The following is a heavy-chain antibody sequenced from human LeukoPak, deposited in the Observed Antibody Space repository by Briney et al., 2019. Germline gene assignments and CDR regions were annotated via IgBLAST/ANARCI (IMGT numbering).Heavy chain of an antibody. V-gene: IGHV3-11*04. CDR1: GFTFSDYY. CDR2: ISSSGSTI. J-gene: IGHJ4*02. CDR3: ARGFNDFWSGSQLEY. Sequence: GGSLRLSCAASGFTFSDYYMSWIRQAPGKGLEWVSYISSSGSTIYYADSVKGRFTISRDNSKSTVYLEINSLRSEDTAIYYCARGFNDFWSGSQLEYWGQGTLVTVSS. D-gene: IGHD3-3*01.